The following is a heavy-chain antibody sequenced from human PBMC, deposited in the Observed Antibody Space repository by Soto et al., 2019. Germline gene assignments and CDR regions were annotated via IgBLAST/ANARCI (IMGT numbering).Heavy chain of an antibody. D-gene: IGHD4-17*01. Sequence: QVQLVQSGAEVKKPGPSVKVSCKASGYTFTSYGISWVRQAPGQGLEWMGWISAYNGNTNYAQKIQGRVTMTTQTSTSTAYMKLRCLRSEVTAVYYCARRFQINYGNYTAFDIWGQGTMVTGSS. CDR2: ISAYNGNT. V-gene: IGHV1-18*01. CDR3: ARRFQINYGNYTAFDI. CDR1: GYTFTSYG. J-gene: IGHJ3*02.